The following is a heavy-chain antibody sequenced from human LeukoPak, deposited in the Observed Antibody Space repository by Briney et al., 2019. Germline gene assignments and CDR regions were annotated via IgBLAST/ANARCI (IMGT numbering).Heavy chain of an antibody. J-gene: IGHJ5*02. V-gene: IGHV4-39*01. D-gene: IGHD3-3*01. CDR3: ARVRLLRFLEWPYYSRGGRFDP. Sequence: SETLSLTCTVSGGSISSSSYYWGWIRQPPGKGLEWIGSIYYSGSTYYNPSLKSRVTISVDTSKNQFSLKLSSVTAADTAVYYCARVRLLRFLEWPYYSRGGRFDPWGQGTLVTVSS. CDR1: GGSISSSSYY. CDR2: IYYSGST.